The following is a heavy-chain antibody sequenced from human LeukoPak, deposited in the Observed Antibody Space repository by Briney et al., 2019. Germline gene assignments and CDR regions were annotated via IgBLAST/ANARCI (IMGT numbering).Heavy chain of an antibody. J-gene: IGHJ4*02. D-gene: IGHD1-26*01. CDR2: ISSSGSTI. CDR3: ARVGWEPLAFDY. V-gene: IGHV3-48*03. CDR1: GFTFSSYE. Sequence: GGSLRLFCAASGFTFSSYEMNWVRQAPGKGLEWVSYISSSGSTIYYADSVKGRFTISRDNAKNSLYLQMNSLRAEDTAVYYCARVGWEPLAFDYWGQGTLVTVSS.